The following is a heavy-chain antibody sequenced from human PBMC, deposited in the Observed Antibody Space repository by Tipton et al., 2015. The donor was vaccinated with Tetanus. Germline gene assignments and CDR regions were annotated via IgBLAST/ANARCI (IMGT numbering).Heavy chain of an antibody. Sequence: TLSLTCTVSGGSISAYYWSWIRQPAGKGLEWIGRIYSSGSTHYNPSPKSRVTISVDTSKNQFSLKLSSVTAADTAVYYCARESWNRDAFDIWGQGTMVTVSS. D-gene: IGHD1-1*01. J-gene: IGHJ3*02. CDR1: GGSISAYY. CDR3: ARESWNRDAFDI. V-gene: IGHV4-4*07. CDR2: IYSSGST.